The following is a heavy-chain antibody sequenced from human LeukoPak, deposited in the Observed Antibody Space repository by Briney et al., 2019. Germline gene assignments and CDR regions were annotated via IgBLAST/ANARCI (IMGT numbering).Heavy chain of an antibody. CDR3: AREGSYYDSSGYYLVTRFDY. Sequence: ASVKVSCTASGYTFTSYGISWVRQALGQGLEWMGWISAYNGNTNYAQKLQGRVTMTTDTSTSTAYMELRSLRSDDTAVYYCAREGSYYDSSGYYLVTRFDYWGQGTLVTVSS. J-gene: IGHJ4*02. D-gene: IGHD3-22*01. CDR1: GYTFTSYG. V-gene: IGHV1-18*01. CDR2: ISAYNGNT.